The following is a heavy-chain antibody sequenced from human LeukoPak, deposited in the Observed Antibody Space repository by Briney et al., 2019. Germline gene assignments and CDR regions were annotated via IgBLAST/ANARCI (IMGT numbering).Heavy chain of an antibody. CDR2: IYSDGTT. D-gene: IGHD1/OR15-1a*01. V-gene: IGHV3-66*01. J-gene: IGHJ4*02. CDR3: ARVRTPRWGFDY. CDR1: GFTVRNNY. Sequence: GGSLRLSCAASGFTVRNNYMTWVRQAPGKGLEWVSLIYSDGTTQYADSVKGRFTISRDNSKNTLYLQMNSLRAEDTAVYYCARVRTPRWGFDYWGQGTLVTVSS.